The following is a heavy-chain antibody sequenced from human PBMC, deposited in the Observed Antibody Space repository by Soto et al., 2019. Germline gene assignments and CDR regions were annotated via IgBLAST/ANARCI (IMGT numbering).Heavy chain of an antibody. J-gene: IGHJ1*01. CDR1: GFTFSSYS. CDR3: ARISGWSVYFQH. D-gene: IGHD6-19*01. Sequence: GGSLRLSCAAAGFTFSSYSMNWVRQAPGKGLEWVSYISSSSSTIYYADSVKGRFTISRDNAKNSLYLQMNSLRAEDTAVYYCARISGWSVYFQHWGQGTLVTVSS. CDR2: ISSSSSTI. V-gene: IGHV3-48*01.